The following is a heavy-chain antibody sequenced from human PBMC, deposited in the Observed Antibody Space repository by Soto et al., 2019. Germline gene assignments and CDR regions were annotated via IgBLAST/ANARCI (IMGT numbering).Heavy chain of an antibody. Sequence: GGSLRLSCAASGFTFSSYSMNWVRQAPGKGLEWVSSISGSSDYIYYADSVKGRFTISRDNPKNSLFLQMNSLRAEDTAVYYCARVVHFDSSGYNYWAQGTLVTVSS. CDR1: GFTFSSYS. D-gene: IGHD3-22*01. CDR3: ARVVHFDSSGYNY. CDR2: ISGSSDYI. V-gene: IGHV3-21*01. J-gene: IGHJ4*02.